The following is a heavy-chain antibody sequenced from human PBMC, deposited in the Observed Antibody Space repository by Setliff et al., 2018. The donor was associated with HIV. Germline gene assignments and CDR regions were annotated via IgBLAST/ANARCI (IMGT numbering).Heavy chain of an antibody. D-gene: IGHD3-22*01. Sequence: SETLSLTCTVSGGSISSYYWSWIRQPPGKGLEWIGYIYYSGSTNYNPSLKSRVTISVDTSKNRFSLTLSSVTAADTAVYYCARHSITLVVGVPERDDAFDIWGQGTMVTVSS. CDR2: IYYSGST. J-gene: IGHJ3*02. V-gene: IGHV4-59*08. CDR1: GGSISSYY. CDR3: ARHSITLVVGVPERDDAFDI.